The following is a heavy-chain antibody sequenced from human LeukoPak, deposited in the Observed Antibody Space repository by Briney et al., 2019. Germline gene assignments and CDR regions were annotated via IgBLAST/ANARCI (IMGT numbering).Heavy chain of an antibody. Sequence: GGSLRLSCAASGFIFSSHSMNWVRQAPGKGLEWVSSISSRSSDIYYVDSVKGRFTISRDNAKNSLYLQMNSLRAEDTAVYYCARGGYDSSGYGIDYWGQGTLVTVSS. CDR1: GFIFSSHS. CDR2: ISSRSSDI. CDR3: ARGGYDSSGYGIDY. J-gene: IGHJ4*02. V-gene: IGHV3-21*06. D-gene: IGHD3-22*01.